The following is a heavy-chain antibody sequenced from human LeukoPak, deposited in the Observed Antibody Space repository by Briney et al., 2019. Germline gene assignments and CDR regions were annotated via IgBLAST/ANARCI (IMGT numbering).Heavy chain of an antibody. CDR1: GGSFSGYY. CDR2: INHSGST. V-gene: IGHV4-34*01. J-gene: IGHJ4*02. D-gene: IGHD4-17*01. Sequence: SETLSLTCAVYGGSFSGYYWSWIRQPPGKGLEWIGEINHSGSTNYNPSLKSRVTISVDTSKNQLSLKLSSVTAADTAVYYCARGPDYGDYVRYFDYWGQGTLVTVSS. CDR3: ARGPDYGDYVRYFDY.